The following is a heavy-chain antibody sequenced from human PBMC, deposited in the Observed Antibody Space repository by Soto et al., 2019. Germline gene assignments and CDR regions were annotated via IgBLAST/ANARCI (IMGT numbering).Heavy chain of an antibody. Sequence: EVQLVESGGGLVKPGGSLRLSCAASGFTFSSYSMNWVRQAPGKGLEWVSSISSQGGYIYYADSVKGRFTISRDNAKNSLYLQMNCLRGEDTAVYYCARGPYGSGSYSYSDYWGQGILVTVSS. CDR1: GFTFSSYS. D-gene: IGHD3-10*01. CDR2: ISSQGGYI. V-gene: IGHV3-21*01. CDR3: ARGPYGSGSYSYSDY. J-gene: IGHJ4*02.